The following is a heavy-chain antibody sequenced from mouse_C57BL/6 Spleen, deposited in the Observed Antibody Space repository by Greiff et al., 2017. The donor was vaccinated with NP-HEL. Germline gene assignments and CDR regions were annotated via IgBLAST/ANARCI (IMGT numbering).Heavy chain of an antibody. CDR1: GYAFSSSW. CDR3: ARSGGYYGSSYDYAMDY. J-gene: IGHJ4*01. CDR2: IYPGDGDT. V-gene: IGHV1-82*01. D-gene: IGHD1-1*01. Sequence: VQLVESGPELVKPGASVKISCKASGYAFSSSWMNWVKQRPGTGLEWIGRIYPGDGDTNYNGKFKGKATLTADKSSSTAYMQLSSLTSEDSAVYFCARSGGYYGSSYDYAMDYWGQGTSVTVSS.